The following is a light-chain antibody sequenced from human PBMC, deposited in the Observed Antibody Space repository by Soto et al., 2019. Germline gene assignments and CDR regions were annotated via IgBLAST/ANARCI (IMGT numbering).Light chain of an antibody. CDR3: QQRNIWPPVT. Sequence: EIVLTQSPATLSLSPGQRATLSCRASQSVSSSYLAWYQQKPGQPPRLLIYGAFNRAAGIPARFSGSGSGTDFTLTNSSLEPEDSAVYYCQQRNIWPPVTFGQGTRLEIK. CDR1: QSVSSSY. CDR2: GAF. V-gene: IGKV3D-20*02. J-gene: IGKJ5*01.